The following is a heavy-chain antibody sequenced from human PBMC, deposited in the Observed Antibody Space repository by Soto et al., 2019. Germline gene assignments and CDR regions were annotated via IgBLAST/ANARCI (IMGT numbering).Heavy chain of an antibody. CDR2: IYYSGST. V-gene: IGHV4-30-4*01. CDR3: ARASEGGYYSEVSRFDY. Sequence: SETLSLTCTVSGGSISSGDYYWSWIRQPPGKGLEWIGYIYYSGSTYYNPSLKSRVTISVDTSKNQFSLKLSSVTAADTTVYYCARASEGGYYSEVSRFDYWGQGTLVTVSS. D-gene: IGHD3-22*01. J-gene: IGHJ4*02. CDR1: GGSISSGDYY.